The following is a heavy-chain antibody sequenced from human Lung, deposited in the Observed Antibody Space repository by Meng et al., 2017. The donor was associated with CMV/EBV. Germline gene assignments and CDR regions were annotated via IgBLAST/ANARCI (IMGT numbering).Heavy chain of an antibody. J-gene: IGHJ5*01. Sequence: SXSXSLXCGASNSSFTDYTRNWVRLPPGKGLEWIWEINHSGTTRYNPSSRSRLSISVDSAERQFSLQVTSMTPADTGLDYCARGAAAHIRPLEWFQYGWFDSWGQGVLVTVSS. CDR2: INHSGTT. CDR1: NSSFTDYT. CDR3: ARGAAAHIRPLEWFQYGWFDS. V-gene: IGHV4-34*01. D-gene: IGHD3-3*01.